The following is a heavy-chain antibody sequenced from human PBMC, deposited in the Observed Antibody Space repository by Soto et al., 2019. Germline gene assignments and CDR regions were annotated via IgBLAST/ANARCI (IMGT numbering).Heavy chain of an antibody. CDR2: ISYDGINK. D-gene: IGHD3-9*01. J-gene: IGHJ4*02. V-gene: IGHV3-30-3*01. CDR1: GFTFSSYS. CDR3: GRDRSLHYYIWTGYFEY. Sequence: PGGSLRLSCAASGFTFSSYSIHWVRQAPCKGLEWVAVISYDGINKYYADSVKGRFNISRDNSKNTLYLQMNSLRSEDTAVYYCGRDRSLHYYIWTGYFEYCGTGTLVPV.